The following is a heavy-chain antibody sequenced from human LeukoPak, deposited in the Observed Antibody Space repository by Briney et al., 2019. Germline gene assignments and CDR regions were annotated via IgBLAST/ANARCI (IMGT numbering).Heavy chain of an antibody. CDR1: GFTFTSYA. CDR3: AKRGGYYFDY. J-gene: IGHJ4*02. V-gene: IGHV3-23*01. CDR2: ISASGGST. Sequence: PGGSLRLSCAASGFTFTSYAMSWVRQAPGKGLEWVSGISASGGSTHYADSVKGRFTISRDNSKNTLLLQMNSLRAEDTAVYYCAKRGGYYFDYWGQGTLVTVSS.